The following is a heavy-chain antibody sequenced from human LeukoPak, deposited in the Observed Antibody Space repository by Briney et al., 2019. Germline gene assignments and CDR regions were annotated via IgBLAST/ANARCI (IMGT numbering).Heavy chain of an antibody. V-gene: IGHV3-33*01. Sequence: GGFLRLSCAASGFTFSSYGMHWVRQAPGKGLEWVAVIWYDGSNKYYADSVKGRFTISRDNSKNTLYLQMNSLRAEDTAVYYCARDKGASLGFDPWGQGTLVTVSS. J-gene: IGHJ5*02. CDR1: GFTFSSYG. CDR3: ARDKGASLGFDP. D-gene: IGHD3-16*01. CDR2: IWYDGSNK.